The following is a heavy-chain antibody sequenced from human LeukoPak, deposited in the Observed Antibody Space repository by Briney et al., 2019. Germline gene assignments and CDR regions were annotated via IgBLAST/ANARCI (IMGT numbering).Heavy chain of an antibody. Sequence: SQTLSLTCTVSGGSISSGGYYWSWIRQHPGKGLEWIGYIYYSGSTYYNPSLKSRVTISADTSKNQFSLKLSSVTAADTAVYYCARDRRIVVVPAAIGDLQDGYYYYGMDVWGKGTTVTVSS. J-gene: IGHJ6*04. CDR3: ARDRRIVVVPAAIGDLQDGYYYYGMDV. D-gene: IGHD2-2*01. V-gene: IGHV4-31*03. CDR2: IYYSGST. CDR1: GGSISSGGYY.